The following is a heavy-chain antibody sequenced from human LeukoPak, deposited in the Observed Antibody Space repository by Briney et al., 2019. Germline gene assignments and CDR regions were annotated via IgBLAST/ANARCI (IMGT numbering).Heavy chain of an antibody. CDR1: GFTFNNYA. V-gene: IGHV3-23*01. J-gene: IGHJ4*02. Sequence: GGSLRLSCAASGFTFNNYAMSWVRQAPGKGLEWVSVISGSGANTYYADSVKGRFTITRDNSKNTLYLQMNSLRAEHTAVYYCANEVPHFDYWGQGTLVTVSS. CDR3: ANEVPHFDY. D-gene: IGHD2-2*01. CDR2: ISGSGANT.